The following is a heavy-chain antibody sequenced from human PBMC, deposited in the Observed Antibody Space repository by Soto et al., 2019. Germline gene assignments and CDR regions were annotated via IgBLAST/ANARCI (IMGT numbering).Heavy chain of an antibody. Sequence: TXSLTFTVSGGSISSGGYSWIWIRQPPGKGLEWIGYIYHSGSTYYNPSLKSRVTISVDRSKNQFSLKLSSVTAADTAVYYCASRLEMATDGDAFDIWGQGTMVTVSS. CDR3: ASRLEMATDGDAFDI. V-gene: IGHV4-30-2*01. CDR2: IYHSGST. CDR1: GGSISSGGYS. D-gene: IGHD5-12*01. J-gene: IGHJ3*02.